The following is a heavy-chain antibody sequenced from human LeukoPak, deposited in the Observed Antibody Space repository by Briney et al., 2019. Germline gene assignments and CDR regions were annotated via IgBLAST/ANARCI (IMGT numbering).Heavy chain of an antibody. D-gene: IGHD7-27*01. J-gene: IGHJ4*02. CDR3: AKGGELGKRYFDY. V-gene: IGHV3-23*01. CDR1: GFTFSSYA. CDR2: ISGSSGST. Sequence: GGSLRLSCAASGFTFSSYAMSWVRQPPGKGLQWVSAISGSSGSTNYADSVKGRFTISRDNSKNTLYLQMNSLRAEDTAVYYCAKGGELGKRYFDYWGQGTLVTVSS.